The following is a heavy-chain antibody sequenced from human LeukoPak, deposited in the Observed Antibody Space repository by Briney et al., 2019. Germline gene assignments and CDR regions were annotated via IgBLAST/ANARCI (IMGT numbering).Heavy chain of an antibody. CDR2: INTKSGGT. Sequence: GASVKVSCKASGYTFTNYYIHWVRQAPGQGLEWMGWINTKSGGTQYARKFQGRVTMTRATSMSTAYMDLRRLRSDDTAVYYRARGSFPAYMTTVTTRAFPFDPWGQGTLVTVSS. J-gene: IGHJ5*02. V-gene: IGHV1-2*02. CDR1: GYTFTNYY. D-gene: IGHD4-17*01. CDR3: ARGSFPAYMTTVTTRAFPFDP.